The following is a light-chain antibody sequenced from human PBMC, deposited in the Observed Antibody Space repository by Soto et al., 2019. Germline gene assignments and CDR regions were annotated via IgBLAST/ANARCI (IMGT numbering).Light chain of an antibody. J-gene: IGKJ5*01. V-gene: IGKV3-15*01. Sequence: ERVMTQSPATLSVSPGERVTLSCRASQSVSIHLAWYQQKPGQDPRLLIYDTSTRATGIPARFSGSGSGTEFTLTTSSLQPEDFAVYYCQQYSNWPPITFGQGTRLEIK. CDR3: QQYSNWPPIT. CDR2: DTS. CDR1: QSVSIH.